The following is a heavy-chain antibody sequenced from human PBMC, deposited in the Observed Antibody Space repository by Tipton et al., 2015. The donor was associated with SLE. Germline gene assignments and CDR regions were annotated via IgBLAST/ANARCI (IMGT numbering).Heavy chain of an antibody. J-gene: IGHJ3*02. Sequence: GLVKPSETLSLTCAVYGGSFSGYYWSWIRQPPGKGLEWIGYVYSSGSTNYNPSLRSRVTISVDTSKNQFSLNLSSVTAADTAVYYCAREGDFWSGRAFDIWGQGTMVTVSS. V-gene: IGHV4-59*01. D-gene: IGHD3-3*01. CDR1: GGSFSGYY. CDR3: AREGDFWSGRAFDI. CDR2: VYSSGST.